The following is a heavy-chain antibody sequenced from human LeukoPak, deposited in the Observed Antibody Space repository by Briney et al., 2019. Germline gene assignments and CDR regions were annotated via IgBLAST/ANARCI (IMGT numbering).Heavy chain of an antibody. Sequence: QPGGSLRLSCAASGFTFSSYSMNWVRRAPGKGLEWVSSISSSSSYIYYADSVKGRFTISRDNAKNSLYLQMNSLRAEDTAVYYCARALGYGSGSLLYFDYWGQGTLVTVSS. D-gene: IGHD3-10*01. CDR2: ISSSSSYI. J-gene: IGHJ4*02. CDR3: ARALGYGSGSLLYFDY. V-gene: IGHV3-21*01. CDR1: GFTFSSYS.